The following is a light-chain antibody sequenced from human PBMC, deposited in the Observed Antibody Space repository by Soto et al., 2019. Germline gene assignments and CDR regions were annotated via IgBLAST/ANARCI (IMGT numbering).Light chain of an antibody. V-gene: IGLV2-14*01. Sequence: QSALTQPASVSGSPGQSITIPFTGTSSDVGGYNYVSWYQQHPGKAPKLLIYDVSNRPSGVSNRFSGSKSGNTASLTISWLQAEDEADYCCSSYTSSSTLMVFGGGTTVTVL. CDR3: SSYTSSSTLMV. CDR1: SSDVGGYNY. J-gene: IGLJ2*01. CDR2: DVS.